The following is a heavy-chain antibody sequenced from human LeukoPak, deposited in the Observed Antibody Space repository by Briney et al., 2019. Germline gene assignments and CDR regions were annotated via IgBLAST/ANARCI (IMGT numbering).Heavy chain of an antibody. V-gene: IGHV4-34*01. D-gene: IGHD3-10*01. CDR3: ASSMVRGAHLYGMDV. CDR2: INHSGST. CDR1: GGSFSDYY. Sequence: PSETLSLTCAVYGGSFSDYYWSWIRQPPGKGLEWIGQINHSGSTNYNPSLKSRVTISVDTSKNQFSLKLSSVTAADTAVYYCASSMVRGAHLYGMDVWGQGTTVTVSS. J-gene: IGHJ6*02.